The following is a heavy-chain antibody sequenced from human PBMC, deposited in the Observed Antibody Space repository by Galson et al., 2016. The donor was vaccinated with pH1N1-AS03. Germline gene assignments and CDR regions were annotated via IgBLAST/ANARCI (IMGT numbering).Heavy chain of an antibody. CDR3: ARDPRGPCSSATCATTYYFGMDV. CDR1: GYIFTGFY. V-gene: IGHV1-2*04. Sequence: SVKVSCKASGYIFTGFYVHWVRQAPGQGLEWMGWINTDSGVTNYAQKFQAWVTMTGDTSISTAYMELYGLKSDDTAVYYCARDPRGPCSSATCATTYYFGMDVLGQGTTVIVSS. J-gene: IGHJ6*02. CDR2: INTDSGVT. D-gene: IGHD1-26*01.